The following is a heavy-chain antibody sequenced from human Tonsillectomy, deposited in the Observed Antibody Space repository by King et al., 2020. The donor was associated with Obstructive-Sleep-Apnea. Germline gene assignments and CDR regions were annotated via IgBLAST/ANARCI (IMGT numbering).Heavy chain of an antibody. Sequence: QLVQSGAEVKKPGSSVKVSCKASGGTFSSYAISWVRQAPGQGLEWMGGIIPILGVANYAQKFQGRVTITADKSTSTAYMELSSLRSEDTAVYYCARDLGYCTNGVCYPWFDPWGQGTLVTVSS. CDR1: GGTFSSYA. CDR3: ARDLGYCTNGVCYPWFDP. V-gene: IGHV1-69*04. D-gene: IGHD2-8*01. CDR2: IIPILGVA. J-gene: IGHJ5*02.